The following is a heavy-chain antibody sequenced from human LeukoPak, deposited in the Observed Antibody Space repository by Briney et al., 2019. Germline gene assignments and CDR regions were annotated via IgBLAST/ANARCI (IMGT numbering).Heavy chain of an antibody. CDR3: ARDFSGSYDY. D-gene: IGHD1-26*01. CDR2: IYSGGST. Sequence: GGPLRLSCAASGFTFSRNYMSWVRQARGKGLEWVSVIYSGGSTYYADSVKGRFTISRDNSKTTLYLQMNSLRAEDTAVCYCARDFSGSYDYWGQGTLVTVSS. J-gene: IGHJ4*02. CDR1: GFTFSRNY. V-gene: IGHV3-53*01.